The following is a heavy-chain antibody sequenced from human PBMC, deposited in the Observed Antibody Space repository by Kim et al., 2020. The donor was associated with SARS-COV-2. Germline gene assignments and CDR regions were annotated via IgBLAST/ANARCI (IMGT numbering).Heavy chain of an antibody. CDR2: INHSGST. CDR1: GGSFSGYY. D-gene: IGHD3-10*01. V-gene: IGHV4-34*01. J-gene: IGHJ4*02. CDR3: ARGGKDYYGSGSYYWRDFDY. Sequence: SETLSLTCAVYGGSFSGYYWSWIRQPPGKGLEWIGEINHSGSTNYNPSLKSRVTISVDTSKNQFSLKLSSVTAADTAVYYCARGGKDYYGSGSYYWRDFDYWGQGTLVTVSS.